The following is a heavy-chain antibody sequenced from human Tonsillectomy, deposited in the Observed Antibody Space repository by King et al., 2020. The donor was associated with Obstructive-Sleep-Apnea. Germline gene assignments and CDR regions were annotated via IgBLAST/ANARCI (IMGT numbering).Heavy chain of an antibody. J-gene: IGHJ6*02. V-gene: IGHV3-21*01. CDR1: GFTFSSYS. D-gene: IGHD2-2*01. Sequence: QLVQSGGGLVKPGGSLRLSCAASGFTFSSYSMNWVRQAPGKGLEWVSSISSSSSYIYYADSVKGRFTISRDNAKNSLYLQMNSLRAEDTAVYYCTRGGHCSSTSCYYYYYYGMDVWGQGTTVTVSS. CDR2: ISSSSSYI. CDR3: TRGGHCSSTSCYYYYYYGMDV.